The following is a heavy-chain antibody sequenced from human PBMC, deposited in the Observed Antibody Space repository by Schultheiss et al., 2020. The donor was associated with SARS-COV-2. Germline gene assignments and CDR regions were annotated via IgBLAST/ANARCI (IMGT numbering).Heavy chain of an antibody. CDR3: AREKIRWLAFDY. V-gene: IGHV3-53*01. D-gene: IGHD6-19*01. CDR2: IYSGGST. J-gene: IGHJ4*02. CDR1: GFTVSSNY. Sequence: GESLKISCAASGFTVSSNYMSWVRQAPGKGLEWVSVIYSGGSTYYADSVKGRFTISRDNSKNTLYLQMNSLRAEDTAVYYCAREKIRWLAFDYWGQGTLVTGPS.